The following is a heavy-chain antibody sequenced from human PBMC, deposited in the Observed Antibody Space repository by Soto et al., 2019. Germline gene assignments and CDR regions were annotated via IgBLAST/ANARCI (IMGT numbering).Heavy chain of an antibody. V-gene: IGHV4-59*01. J-gene: IGHJ4*02. D-gene: IGHD6-19*01. CDR1: GGSISSYY. Sequence: SETLSLTCTVAGGSISSYYWSWIRQPPGKGLEWIGYIYYSGSTNYNPSLKSRVTISVDTSKNQFSLKLSSVTAADTAVYYCARDAVAGTDYWGQGTQVTVSS. CDR2: IYYSGST. CDR3: ARDAVAGTDY.